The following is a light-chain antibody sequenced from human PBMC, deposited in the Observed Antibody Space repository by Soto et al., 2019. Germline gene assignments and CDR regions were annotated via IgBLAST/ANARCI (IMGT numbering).Light chain of an antibody. CDR1: TSNIGNNY. CDR3: GAWDSSLSGVL. CDR2: DTN. Sequence: QSVLTQPPSVSAAPGQQVTISCSGETSNIGNNYVSWYQQLPRTAPKLLIYDTNNRPSGIPGRFSGSKSGTSATLGITGLQTGDEAVYYCGAWDSSLSGVLFGGGTKLTVL. J-gene: IGLJ2*01. V-gene: IGLV1-51*01.